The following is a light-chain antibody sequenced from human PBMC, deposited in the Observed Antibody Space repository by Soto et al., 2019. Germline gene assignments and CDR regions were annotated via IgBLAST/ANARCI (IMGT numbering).Light chain of an antibody. V-gene: IGKV1-6*01. Sequence: AIQMTQSPSSLSASVGDRVTITCRASQGVTNDLAWYQQIPGKAPELLIYAAYNLQSGVPSRFSGSGSGTDFTLTIRSLQPEDFATYYCLQDYSYPRTFGQGTKVDI. CDR1: QGVTND. CDR3: LQDYSYPRT. CDR2: AAY. J-gene: IGKJ1*01.